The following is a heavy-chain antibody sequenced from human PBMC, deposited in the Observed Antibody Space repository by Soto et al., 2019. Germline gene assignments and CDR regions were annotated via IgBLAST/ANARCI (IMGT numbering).Heavy chain of an antibody. CDR2: IIPIFGTA. Sequence: QVQLVQSGAEVKKPGSSVKVSCKASGGTFNSYAISWVRQAPGQGLEWMGGIIPIFGTAKYAQKFQGRVTITADDSKNTGYLELTNLTPEDTAVYFCTRVGYTSGPTFDYWGQGTLVIVSS. D-gene: IGHD5-12*01. CDR3: TRVGYTSGPTFDY. CDR1: GGTFNSYA. V-gene: IGHV1-69*01. J-gene: IGHJ4*02.